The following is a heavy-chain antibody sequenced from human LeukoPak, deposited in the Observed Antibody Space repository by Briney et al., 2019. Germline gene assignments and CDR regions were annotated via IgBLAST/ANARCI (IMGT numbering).Heavy chain of an antibody. V-gene: IGHV3-7*01. CDR3: ARDTTYYESSAYYDSYDI. J-gene: IGHJ3*02. Sequence: GGSLRLSCEASGFSFSMYWMAWVRQAPGKGLEWVANIKRDGSERHCLDSVRGRFTVSRDNAKNSLYLQLNSLRAGDTAVYFCARDTTYYESSAYYDSYDIWGQGTMVTVSS. D-gene: IGHD3-22*01. CDR2: IKRDGSER. CDR1: GFSFSMYW.